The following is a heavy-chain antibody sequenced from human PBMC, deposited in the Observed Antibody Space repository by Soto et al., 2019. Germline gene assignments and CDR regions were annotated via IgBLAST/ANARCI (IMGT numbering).Heavy chain of an antibody. V-gene: IGHV1-69*06. CDR1: GGTFSSYA. Sequence: QVQLVQSGAEVKKPGSSVKVSCKASGGTFSSYAISWVRQAPGQGLEWMGGIIPIFGTANYAQKFQGRVTITADKSTSTAYMELSSLRSEDTAVHYCARDDGYCSSTSCYDFGFYYYGMDVWGQGTTVTVSS. CDR2: IIPIFGTA. D-gene: IGHD2-2*01. CDR3: ARDDGYCSSTSCYDFGFYYYGMDV. J-gene: IGHJ6*02.